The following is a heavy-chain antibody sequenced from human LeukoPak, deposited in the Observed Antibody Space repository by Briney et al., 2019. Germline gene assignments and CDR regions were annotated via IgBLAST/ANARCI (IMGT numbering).Heavy chain of an antibody. CDR2: IYYSGST. J-gene: IGHJ4*02. V-gene: IGHV4-39*01. Sequence: SETLSLTCTVSGGSISSSSYYWGWIRQPPGKGLEWIGSIYYSGSTYYNPSLKSRVTISVDTSKNQFSLKLSSVTAADTAAYYCASFKVGGPAFDNWGQGNLVTVSS. CDR1: GGSISSSSYY. D-gene: IGHD1-26*01. CDR3: ASFKVGGPAFDN.